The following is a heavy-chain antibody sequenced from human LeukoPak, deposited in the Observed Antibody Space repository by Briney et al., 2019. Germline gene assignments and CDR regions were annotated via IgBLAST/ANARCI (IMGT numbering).Heavy chain of an antibody. CDR3: ARLRGSGSYLYYFDY. D-gene: IGHD3-10*01. J-gene: IGHJ4*02. CDR2: IYYSGST. Sequence: SETLSLTCTVSGGSISSYYWSWLRQPPGKGLEWIGYIYYSGSTNYNPSLKSRVTISVDTSKNQFSLKLSSVTAADTAVYYCARLRGSGSYLYYFDYWGQGTLVTVSS. V-gene: IGHV4-59*08. CDR1: GGSISSYY.